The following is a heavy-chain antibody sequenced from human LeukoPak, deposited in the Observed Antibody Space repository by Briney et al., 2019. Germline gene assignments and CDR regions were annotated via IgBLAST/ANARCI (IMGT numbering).Heavy chain of an antibody. D-gene: IGHD2-15*01. Sequence: GGSLRLSCAASGFTFDDYAMHWVRQAPGKGLEWVSGISWNSGSIGYADSVKGRFTIPRDNAKNSLYLQMNSLRAEDTALYYCAKARGSRYCSGGSCYGYFDYWGQGTLVTVSS. CDR3: AKARGSRYCSGGSCYGYFDY. J-gene: IGHJ4*02. V-gene: IGHV3-9*01. CDR2: ISWNSGSI. CDR1: GFTFDDYA.